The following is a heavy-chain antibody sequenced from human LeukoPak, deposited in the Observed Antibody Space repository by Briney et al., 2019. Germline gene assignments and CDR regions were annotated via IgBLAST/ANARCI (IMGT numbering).Heavy chain of an antibody. D-gene: IGHD2-15*01. J-gene: IGHJ4*02. CDR1: GASITSSSYY. Sequence: PSETLSLTCTVSGASITSSSYYWSWIRQPPGKGLEWIGYIYYSGSTNYNPSLKSRVTISVDTSKNQFSLKLSSVTAADTAVYYCARGSRVVVVEEYFDYWGQGTLVTVSS. CDR3: ARGSRVVVVEEYFDY. CDR2: IYYSGST. V-gene: IGHV4-61*01.